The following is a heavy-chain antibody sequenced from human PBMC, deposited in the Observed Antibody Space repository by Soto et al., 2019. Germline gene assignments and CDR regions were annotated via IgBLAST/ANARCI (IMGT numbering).Heavy chain of an antibody. V-gene: IGHV4-4*02. D-gene: IGHD2-21*02. CDR2: IYHSGST. Sequence: ASETLSLTCTVSGGSISSSNWWSWVRQPPGKGLEWIGEIYHSGSTNYNPSLKSRVTISVDKSKNQFSLKLSSVTAADTAVYYCARIVTANGDAFDIWGQGTMVTVSS. J-gene: IGHJ3*02. CDR1: GGSISSSNW. CDR3: ARIVTANGDAFDI.